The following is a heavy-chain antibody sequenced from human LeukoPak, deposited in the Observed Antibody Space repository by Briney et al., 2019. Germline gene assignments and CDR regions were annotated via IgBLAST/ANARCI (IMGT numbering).Heavy chain of an antibody. CDR3: ARLYSSGWYFDY. V-gene: IGHV3-30*03. Sequence: GGSLRLSCAASGFTVSSNYMSWVRQAPGRGLEWVANISYDGITKNYADSVKGRFTISRDNSKSTLYMQMNSLRVDDTAVYYCARLYSSGWYFDYWGQGTLVTVSS. CDR1: GFTVSSNY. D-gene: IGHD6-19*01. CDR2: ISYDGITK. J-gene: IGHJ4*02.